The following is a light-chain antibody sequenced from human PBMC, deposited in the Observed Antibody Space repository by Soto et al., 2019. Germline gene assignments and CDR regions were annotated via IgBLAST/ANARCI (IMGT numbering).Light chain of an antibody. CDR2: WAS. CDR3: QQYYGTPSWT. V-gene: IGKV4-1*01. CDR1: QSVLYSSNNRNY. J-gene: IGKJ1*01. Sequence: DFVMTQSPDSLAVSLGERATINCKSSQSVLYSSNNRNYLAWFQQKPGQPPKLLIYWASTRQSGVPDRFSGSGSGTDFTLTISSLQAEDVAVYYCQQYYGTPSWTLGQGTKVEIK.